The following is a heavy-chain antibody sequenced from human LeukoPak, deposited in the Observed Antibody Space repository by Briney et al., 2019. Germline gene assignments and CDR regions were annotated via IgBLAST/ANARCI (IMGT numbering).Heavy chain of an antibody. CDR1: GYTFTGYY. D-gene: IGHD3-9*01. V-gene: IGHV1-2*02. CDR3: SRDKREHTIFTP. Sequence: ASGKVSCKAPGYTFTGYYMHWVRKAPGQGLEWMGWINPNRGGTNYAQKFQGRVTMTRDTSISTAYMELSRLRSDDTAVYYCSRDKREHTIFTPWGQGTLVTVSS. CDR2: INPNRGGT. J-gene: IGHJ5*02.